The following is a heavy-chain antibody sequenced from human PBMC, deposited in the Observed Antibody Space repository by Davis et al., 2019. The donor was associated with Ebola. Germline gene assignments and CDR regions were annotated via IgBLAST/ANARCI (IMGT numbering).Heavy chain of an antibody. J-gene: IGHJ4*02. CDR1: GGSIRGSDYY. V-gene: IGHV4-30-4*01. CDR2: IYYSGTT. Sequence: MPSETLSLTCTVSGGSIRGSDYYWSWIRQSPGRGLEWIGFIYYSGTTYYNPSLESRVFISVDTSKNQFSLRMNSVTAADTAIYYCARFSAATSETYFDYWGQGTLVTVSS. CDR3: ARFSAATSETYFDY. D-gene: IGHD2-15*01.